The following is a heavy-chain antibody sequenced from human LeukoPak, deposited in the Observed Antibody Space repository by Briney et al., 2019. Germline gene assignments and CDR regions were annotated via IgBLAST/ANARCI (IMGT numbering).Heavy chain of an antibody. CDR2: ISGAGAST. J-gene: IGHJ6*02. CDR1: GFPFSSYA. Sequence: GGSLGLSCAASGFPFSSYAMSWVRQAPGKGLEWVSAISGAGASTYYADSVKGRFSISRDNSKSILYLQMNTLRAEDTAVYYCAKQGYCSGGSCYGDYYHGMDVCGQGTTVTVSS. D-gene: IGHD2-15*01. CDR3: AKQGYCSGGSCYGDYYHGMDV. V-gene: IGHV3-23*01.